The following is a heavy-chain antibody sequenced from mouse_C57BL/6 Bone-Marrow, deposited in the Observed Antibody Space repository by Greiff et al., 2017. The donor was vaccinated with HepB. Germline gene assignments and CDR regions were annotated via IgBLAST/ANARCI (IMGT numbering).Heavy chain of an antibody. D-gene: IGHD1-1*01. V-gene: IGHV1-26*01. J-gene: IGHJ3*01. CDR3: ARNYGSSRPNWFAY. Sequence: VQLQQSGPELVKPGASVKISCKASGYTFTDYYINWVKQSHGKSLEWIGDINPNNGGTSYNQKFKGKATLTVDKSSSTAYMELRSLTSEDSAVYYCARNYGSSRPNWFAYWGQGTLVTVSA. CDR1: GYTFTDYY. CDR2: INPNNGGT.